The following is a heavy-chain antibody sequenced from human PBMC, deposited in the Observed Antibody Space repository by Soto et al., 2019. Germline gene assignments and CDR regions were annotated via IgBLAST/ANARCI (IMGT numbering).Heavy chain of an antibody. Sequence: GGSLRLSCAASGFTFSSYAMSWVRQAPGKGLEWVSAISGSGDKTYYADSVKGRFTISRDNSKNTLYLQMNSLRAEDTAVYYCAKDGKIAAAGTWVKYFDYWGQGTLVTVSS. CDR2: ISGSGDKT. V-gene: IGHV3-23*01. D-gene: IGHD6-13*01. CDR1: GFTFSSYA. CDR3: AKDGKIAAAGTWVKYFDY. J-gene: IGHJ4*02.